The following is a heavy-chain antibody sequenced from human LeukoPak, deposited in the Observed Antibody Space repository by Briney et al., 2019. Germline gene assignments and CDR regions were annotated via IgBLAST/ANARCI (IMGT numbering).Heavy chain of an antibody. CDR3: ARDGYDGGPYYYYGMDV. D-gene: IGHD5-18*01. J-gene: IGHJ6*02. CDR2: ISSSSSYI. CDR1: GFTFSSYS. V-gene: IGHV3-21*01. Sequence: GGSLRLSCAASGFTFSSYSMNWVRQAPGKGLEWVSSISSSSSYIYYADSVKGRFTISRDNAKNSLYLQMNSLRAEDTAVYYCARDGYDGGPYYYYGMDVWGQGTTVTVSS.